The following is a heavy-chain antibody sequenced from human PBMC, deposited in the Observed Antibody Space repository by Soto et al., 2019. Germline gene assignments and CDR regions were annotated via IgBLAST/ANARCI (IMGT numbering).Heavy chain of an antibody. D-gene: IGHD3-3*01. V-gene: IGHV3-15*01. CDR1: GFTFSNAW. Sequence: EVQLVESGGGLVKPGGSLRLSCAASGFTFSNAWMSWVRQAPGKGLEWVGRIKSKTDGGTTDYAAPVKGRFTISRDDSKNTPFLQKNSPETEDTAVYYCTTESYYDFWSGYYSYFDYWGQGTLVTVSS. CDR2: IKSKTDGGTT. J-gene: IGHJ4*02. CDR3: TTESYYDFWSGYYSYFDY.